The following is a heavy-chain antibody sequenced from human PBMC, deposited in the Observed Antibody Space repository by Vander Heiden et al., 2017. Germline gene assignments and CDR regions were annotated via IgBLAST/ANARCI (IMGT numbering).Heavy chain of an antibody. CDR2: IWYDGSNK. Sequence: GMHWVRQAPGKGLEWVAVIWYDGSNKYYADSVKGRFTISRDNSKNTLYLQMNSLRAEDTAVYYCARDRARSSSLGYSDYWGQGTLVTVS. CDR3: ARDRARSSSLGYSDY. V-gene: IGHV3-33*01. J-gene: IGHJ4*02. CDR1: G. D-gene: IGHD6-13*01.